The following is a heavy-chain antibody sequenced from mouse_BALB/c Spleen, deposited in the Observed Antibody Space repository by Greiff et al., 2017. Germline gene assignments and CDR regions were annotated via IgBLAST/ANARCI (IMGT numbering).Heavy chain of an antibody. CDR1: GFSLSTSGMG. D-gene: IGHD1-1*01. V-gene: IGHV8-8*01. Sequence: QVTLKVSGPGILKPSQTLSLTCSFSGFSLSTSGMGVGWIRQPSGKGLEWLAHIWWDDDKYYNPSLKSQLTISKDTSRNQVFLKITSVDTADTATYYCARRAVYYYGSNPYWYFDVWGAGTTVTVSS. CDR3: ARRAVYYYGSNPYWYFDV. J-gene: IGHJ1*01. CDR2: IWWDDDK.